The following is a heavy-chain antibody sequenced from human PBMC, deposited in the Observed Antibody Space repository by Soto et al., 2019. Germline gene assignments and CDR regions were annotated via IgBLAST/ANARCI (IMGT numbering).Heavy chain of an antibody. CDR3: ARGWGTGVVDY. J-gene: IGHJ4*02. CDR2: INHSGST. D-gene: IGHD3-16*01. CDR1: GRSFSGYY. V-gene: IGHV4-34*01. Sequence: QVQLQQWGAGLLKPSETLSLTCAVYGRSFSGYYWNWIRQPPGKGLEWIGEINHSGSTNYNPSLKSRVTISIDTSKNQFSLKLSSVTAADTAVYYCARGWGTGVVDYWGQGTLVTVSS.